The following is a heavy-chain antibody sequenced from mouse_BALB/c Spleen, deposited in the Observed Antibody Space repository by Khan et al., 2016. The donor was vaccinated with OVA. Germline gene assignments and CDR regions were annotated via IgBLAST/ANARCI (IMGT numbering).Heavy chain of an antibody. CDR3: TRGTVVDYYWYFDV. V-gene: IGHV7-3*02. D-gene: IGHD1-1*01. J-gene: IGHJ1*01. CDR1: GFTFTDYY. Sequence: EVELVESGGGPVQPGGSLRLSCATSGFTFTDYYMSWVRQPPGKALEWFGCIRNTANGYTSEYSVSVKGRFTISRANSQSFLYLQIITLRAADTSTSDGTRGTVVDYYWYFDVWGAGTTVTVSS. CDR2: IRNTANGYTS.